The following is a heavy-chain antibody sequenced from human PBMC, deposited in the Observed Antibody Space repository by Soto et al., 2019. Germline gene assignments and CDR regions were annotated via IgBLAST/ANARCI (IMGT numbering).Heavy chain of an antibody. CDR3: ARRSSSWYFDS. D-gene: IGHD6-13*01. Sequence: EVQLLESGGGLVQPGGSLRLSCAASGFTFSSYAMNWVRQAPGKGLEWVSVISGSDGSTYYADSVKGRFTISRDNSKNTLNLQMNSLRAEDTAVYYCARRSSSWYFDSGAREPWSPSPQ. CDR1: GFTFSSYA. CDR2: ISGSDGST. J-gene: IGHJ4*02. V-gene: IGHV3-23*01.